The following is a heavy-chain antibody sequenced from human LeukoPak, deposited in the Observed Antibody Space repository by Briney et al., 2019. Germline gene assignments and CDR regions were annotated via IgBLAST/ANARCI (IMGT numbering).Heavy chain of an antibody. V-gene: IGHV3-21*01. CDR1: GFTFSSYS. Sequence: TGGSLRLSCAASGFTFSSYSMNWVRQAPGKGLEWVSSISSSSSYIYYADSVKGRFTISRDNAKNSLYLQMNSLRAEDTAVYYCARGYSGSYRYFDYWGQGTLVTVSS. D-gene: IGHD1-26*01. CDR3: ARGYSGSYRYFDY. CDR2: ISSSSSYI. J-gene: IGHJ4*02.